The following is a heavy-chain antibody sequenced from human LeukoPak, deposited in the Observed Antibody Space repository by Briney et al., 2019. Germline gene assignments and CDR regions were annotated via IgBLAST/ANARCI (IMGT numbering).Heavy chain of an antibody. Sequence: GRSLRLSCAASGFTFTSYAMHWVRQAAGKGLEWVAVISYDGSNKYYADSVKGRFTISRDNSKNTLCLQMNSLRAEDTAVYYCARGSWRLVRGAASFESWGQGTLVTVSS. CDR3: ARGSWRLVRGAASFES. J-gene: IGHJ4*02. V-gene: IGHV3-30-3*01. D-gene: IGHD3-10*01. CDR1: GFTFTSYA. CDR2: ISYDGSNK.